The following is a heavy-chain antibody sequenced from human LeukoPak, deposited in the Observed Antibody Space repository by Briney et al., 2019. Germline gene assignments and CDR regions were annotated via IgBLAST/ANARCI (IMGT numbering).Heavy chain of an antibody. V-gene: IGHV4-59*08. CDR1: GGSISSYY. J-gene: IGHJ4*02. CDR2: IYYSGST. D-gene: IGHD7-27*01. CDR3: ARLAWGRFDY. Sequence: SETLSLTCTVSGGSISSYYWSWIRQPPGKGLEWIGYIYYSGSTNYNPSLKSRVTISVDTSKNQFSLKLSSVTAADTAVYYCARLAWGRFDYWGQGTLVTVSS.